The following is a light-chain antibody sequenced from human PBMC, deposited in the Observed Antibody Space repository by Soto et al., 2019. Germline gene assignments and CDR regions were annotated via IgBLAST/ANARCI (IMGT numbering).Light chain of an antibody. Sequence: QAVLTQPPSVSGAPGQRLTISCTGSSSNIGAGFDVQWYQQLPGTAPKLLIYGNINRPSGVPDRFSGSKSDTSASLAITGLQAEDEADYYCCSYTSSTTPLFGGGTKLTVL. J-gene: IGLJ2*01. CDR3: CSYTSSTTPL. CDR1: SSNIGAGFD. CDR2: GNI. V-gene: IGLV1-40*01.